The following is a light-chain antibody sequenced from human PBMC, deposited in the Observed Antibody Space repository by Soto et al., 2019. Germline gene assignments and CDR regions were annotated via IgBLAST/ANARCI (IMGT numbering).Light chain of an antibody. V-gene: IGKV3-20*01. Sequence: EIVLTQSPDIVSLSPGERATLSCRASQVVAGTFLAWYQQKPGQAPRLLIYGASSRATGIPDRFSGSGSGTDFSLTSSRLEPEDSSVYYCRQYGDSPRTFGQGNKVEIK. CDR3: RQYGDSPRT. CDR2: GAS. CDR1: QVVAGTF. J-gene: IGKJ1*01.